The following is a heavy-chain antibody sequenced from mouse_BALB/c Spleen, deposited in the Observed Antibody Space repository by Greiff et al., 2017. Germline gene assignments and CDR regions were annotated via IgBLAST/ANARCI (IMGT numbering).Heavy chain of an antibody. CDR2: IYPGDGDT. V-gene: IGHV1-80*01. D-gene: IGHD2-13*01. CDR3: AKGDAAWFAY. CDR1: GYAFSSYW. Sequence: VQGVESGAELAKPGASVKMSCKASGYAFSSYWMNWVKQRPGQGPEWIGQIYPGDGDTNYNGKFKGKATLTADKSSSTAYMQLSSLTSEDSAVYFCAKGDAAWFAYWGQGTLVTVSA. J-gene: IGHJ3*01.